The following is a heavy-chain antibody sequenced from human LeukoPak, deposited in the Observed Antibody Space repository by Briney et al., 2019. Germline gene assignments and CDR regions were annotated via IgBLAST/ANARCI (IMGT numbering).Heavy chain of an antibody. Sequence: GGSLRLSCAASGFTFSRYDLHWVRQATGKGLEWVSAIDSAGDTYYPDSVKGRFTISRENAKNAVYLKIDSLRAGDTAVYYCARDAGGGSPPYYYYYYMDVWGKGTTVTVSS. CDR2: IDSAGDT. CDR1: GFTFSRYD. CDR3: ARDAGGGSPPYYYYYYMDV. J-gene: IGHJ6*03. D-gene: IGHD4-23*01. V-gene: IGHV3-13*01.